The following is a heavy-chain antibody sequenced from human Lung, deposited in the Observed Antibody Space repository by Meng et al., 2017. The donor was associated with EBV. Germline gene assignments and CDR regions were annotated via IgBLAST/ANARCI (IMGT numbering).Heavy chain of an antibody. Sequence: HGQPQGTGPGLVKPSQTLSLTFTVSGGSISSGCYYWSWIRQHPGKGLEWIGYIHDSGSTYYNPSLKSRVTISADTSKNQFSLKLSSVTAADTAVYYCARASYGSGSPLGESWFDPWGQGTLVTVSS. J-gene: IGHJ5*02. V-gene: IGHV4-31*03. CDR2: IHDSGST. D-gene: IGHD3-10*01. CDR3: ARASYGSGSPLGESWFDP. CDR1: GGSISSGCYY.